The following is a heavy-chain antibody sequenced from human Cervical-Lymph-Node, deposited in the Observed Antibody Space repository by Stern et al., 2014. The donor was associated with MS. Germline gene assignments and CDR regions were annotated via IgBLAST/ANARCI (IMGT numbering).Heavy chain of an antibody. CDR3: ARDAGGYFYAMDV. CDR2: ISRHNGNT. J-gene: IGHJ6*02. D-gene: IGHD3-10*01. Sequence: QMQLVQSGPEVKKPGASVKVSCTASGYTFSRYGIGWVRQAPGQGLEWMGWISRHNGNTNYAEKWQDRGTVTTDTSTNTAYMEVRSLTSDDTAVYFCARDAGGYFYAMDVWGQGTTVIVS. CDR1: GYTFSRYG. V-gene: IGHV1-18*01.